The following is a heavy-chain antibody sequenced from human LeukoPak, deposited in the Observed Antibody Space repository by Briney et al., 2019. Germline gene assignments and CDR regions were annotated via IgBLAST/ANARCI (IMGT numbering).Heavy chain of an antibody. J-gene: IGHJ6*04. CDR2: IKQDGSEK. CDR1: GFTFSSYW. V-gene: IGHV3-7*03. D-gene: IGHD2-8*01. CDR3: ARKVYGLDV. Sequence: GGSLRLSCAPSGFTFSSYWMSWVRQAPGKGLEWVANIKQDGSEKYYVDSVKGRFTISRDNGKNSLYLQMNSLRAEDTAVYYCARKVYGLDVWGKGTTVTVSS.